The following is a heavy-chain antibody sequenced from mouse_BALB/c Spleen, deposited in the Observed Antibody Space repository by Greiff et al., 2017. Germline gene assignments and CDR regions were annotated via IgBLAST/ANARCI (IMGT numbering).Heavy chain of an antibody. Sequence: QVQLQQSGAELVRPGSSVKISCKASGYAFSSYWMNWVKQRPGQGLEWIGQIYPGDGDTNYNGKFKGKATLTADKSSSTAYMQLSSLTSEDSAVYFCARDSSGAMDYWGQGTTLTVSS. J-gene: IGHJ2*01. CDR1: GYAFSSYW. CDR3: ARDSSGAMDY. D-gene: IGHD3-2*01. V-gene: IGHV1-80*01. CDR2: IYPGDGDT.